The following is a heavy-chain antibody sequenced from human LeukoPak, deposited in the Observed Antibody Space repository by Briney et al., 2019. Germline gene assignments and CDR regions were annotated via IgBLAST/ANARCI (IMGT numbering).Heavy chain of an antibody. D-gene: IGHD3-10*01. CDR3: VKVRSVTMVRGVNGDFDY. CDR1: GFIFDDYG. V-gene: IGHV3-20*04. Sequence: GGSLRLSCAASGFIFDDYGMSWVCHVPGKGLQWVSGINWNGGTTAYADSVKGRFTISRDNAKNSLYLQMNSLRVEDTALYYCVKVRSVTMVRGVNGDFDYWGQGTLVTVSS. J-gene: IGHJ4*02. CDR2: INWNGGTT.